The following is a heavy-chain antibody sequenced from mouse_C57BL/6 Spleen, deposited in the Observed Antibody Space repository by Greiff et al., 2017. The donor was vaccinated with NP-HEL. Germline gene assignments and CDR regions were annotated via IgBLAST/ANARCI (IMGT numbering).Heavy chain of an antibody. CDR1: GYTFTSYW. Sequence: QVQLQQSGAELVMPGASVKLSCKASGYTFTSYWMHWVKQRPGQGLEWIGEIDPSDSYTNYNQKFKGKSTLTVDKSSSTAYMQLSSLTSEDSAVYYCARNGYYGGFAYWGQGTLVTVSA. CDR2: IDPSDSYT. D-gene: IGHD2-3*01. CDR3: ARNGYYGGFAY. V-gene: IGHV1-69*01. J-gene: IGHJ3*01.